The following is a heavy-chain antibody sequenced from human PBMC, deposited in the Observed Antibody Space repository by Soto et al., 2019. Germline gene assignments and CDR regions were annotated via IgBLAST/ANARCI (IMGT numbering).Heavy chain of an antibody. V-gene: IGHV4-34*01. D-gene: IGHD4-17*01. Sequence: QVQLQQWGARLLKPSETLSLTCAVYGGSCSGYYWSWIRQPPGKGLEWIGEINHSGSTNYNPSLKSRVTISVDTSKNQFSLKLSSVTAADTAVYYCARVWAGLRPYDYWGQGTLVTVSS. CDR2: INHSGST. CDR1: GGSCSGYY. CDR3: ARVWAGLRPYDY. J-gene: IGHJ4*02.